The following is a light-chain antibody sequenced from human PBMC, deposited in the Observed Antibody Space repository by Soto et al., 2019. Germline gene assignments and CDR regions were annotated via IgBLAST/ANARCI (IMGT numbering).Light chain of an antibody. Sequence: QSVLTQPASVSRSPGQSITISCTGTNSDIGAYNSVSWYQQHPGIAPQLMIYDVSYRPSGISSRFSASKSGNTASLTISGLQAADEADYYCSSFTTSGARVFGGGTKLTVL. CDR2: DVS. CDR3: SSFTTSGARV. CDR1: NSDIGAYNS. J-gene: IGLJ2*01. V-gene: IGLV2-14*03.